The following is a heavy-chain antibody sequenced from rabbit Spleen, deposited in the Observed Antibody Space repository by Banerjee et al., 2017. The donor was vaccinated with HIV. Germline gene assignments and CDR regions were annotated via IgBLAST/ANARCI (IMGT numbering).Heavy chain of an antibody. CDR2: TYVGSSDST. J-gene: IGHJ4*01. CDR1: GFSLSSGYY. V-gene: IGHV1S40*01. CDR3: ARDLVAVIGWNFNL. Sequence: QSLEESGGDLVKPGASLTLTCTASGFSLSSGYYMSWVRQAPGKGLEWIACTYVGSSDSTYYASWAKGRFTISRPSSTTVTLQMTSLTAADTATYFCARDLVAVIGWNFNLWGPGTLVTVS. D-gene: IGHD1-1*01.